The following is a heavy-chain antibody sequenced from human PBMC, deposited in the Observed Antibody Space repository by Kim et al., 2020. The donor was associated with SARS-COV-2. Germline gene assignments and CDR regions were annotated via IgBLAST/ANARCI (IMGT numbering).Heavy chain of an antibody. Sequence: KGRFTISRDNAKNTLYLQMNSLGAEDTAVYYCARALWFGELLFNRDAFDIWGQGTMVTVSS. CDR3: ARALWFGELLFNRDAFDI. J-gene: IGHJ3*02. D-gene: IGHD3-10*01. V-gene: IGHV3-74*01.